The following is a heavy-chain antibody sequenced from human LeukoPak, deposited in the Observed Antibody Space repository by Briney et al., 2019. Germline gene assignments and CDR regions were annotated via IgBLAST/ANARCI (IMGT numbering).Heavy chain of an antibody. CDR3: AREDDDWGPNTLDV. CDR1: GFTFSSHS. J-gene: IGHJ3*01. Sequence: GGSLRLSCAASGFTFSSHSMNWVRQAPGKGLEWVSYIDSGSGNIYYRDSVKGRFTISRDNALNSLYLQMDSLRDEDTAVYYCAREDDDWGPNTLDVWGQGTVVTVSS. D-gene: IGHD7-27*01. V-gene: IGHV3-48*02. CDR2: IDSGSGNI.